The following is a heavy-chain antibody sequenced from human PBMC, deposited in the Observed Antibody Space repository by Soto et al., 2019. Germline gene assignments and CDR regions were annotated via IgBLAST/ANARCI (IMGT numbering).Heavy chain of an antibody. Sequence: PGGSLRLSCAASGFTFSSYAMSWVRQAPGKGLEWVSAISGSGGSTYYADSVKGRFTISRDNSKNTLYLQMNSLRAEDTAVYYCAKLTGPWQWLPVDYWGQGTLVTVSS. CDR2: ISGSGGST. CDR1: GFTFSSYA. D-gene: IGHD6-19*01. J-gene: IGHJ4*02. CDR3: AKLTGPWQWLPVDY. V-gene: IGHV3-23*01.